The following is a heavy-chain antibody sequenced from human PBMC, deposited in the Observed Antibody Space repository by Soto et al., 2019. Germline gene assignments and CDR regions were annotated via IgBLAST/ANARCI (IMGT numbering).Heavy chain of an antibody. Sequence: SVKVSCKASGGTFSSYAISWVRQAPGQGLEWMGGIIPIFGTANYAQKFQGRVTITADESTSTAYMELSSLRSEDTAVYYCARRVIAARPIYYYYRMDVWGQGTTVTVSS. CDR1: GGTFSSYA. CDR2: IIPIFGTA. CDR3: ARRVIAARPIYYYYRMDV. V-gene: IGHV1-69*13. D-gene: IGHD6-6*01. J-gene: IGHJ6*02.